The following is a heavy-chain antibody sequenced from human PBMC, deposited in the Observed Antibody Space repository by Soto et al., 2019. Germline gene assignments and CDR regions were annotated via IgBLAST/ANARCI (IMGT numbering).Heavy chain of an antibody. D-gene: IGHD2-21*02. Sequence: QVQLQESGPGLVKPSGTLSLTCAVSGGSVSSSNWWSWVRQSPGKGLAWMGEIYHSGSAHYNPSLKSRATISLDKSKNQFSLRLTSVTAADTAVYYCARVPGVVVSADDSFDIWGPGTRVIVSS. CDR3: ARVPGVVVSADDSFDI. CDR1: GGSVSSSNW. J-gene: IGHJ3*02. V-gene: IGHV4-4*02. CDR2: IYHSGSA.